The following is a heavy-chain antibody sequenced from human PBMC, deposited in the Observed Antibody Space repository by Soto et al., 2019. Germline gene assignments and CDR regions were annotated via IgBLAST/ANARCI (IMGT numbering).Heavy chain of an antibody. CDR3: ARDPTTIFGVPPDY. D-gene: IGHD3-3*01. V-gene: IGHV3-11*01. CDR2: ISSSGSTI. J-gene: IGHJ4*02. Sequence: GGSLRLSCAASGFTFSDYYMSWIRQAPGKGLEWVLYISSSGSTIYYADSVKGRFTISRDNAKNSLYLQMNSLRAEDTAVYYCARDPTTIFGVPPDYWGQGTLVTVSS. CDR1: GFTFSDYY.